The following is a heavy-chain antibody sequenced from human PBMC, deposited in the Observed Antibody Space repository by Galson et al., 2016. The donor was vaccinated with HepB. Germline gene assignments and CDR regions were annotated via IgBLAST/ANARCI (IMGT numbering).Heavy chain of an antibody. J-gene: IGHJ6*02. Sequence: SETLSLTCSVSGGSISSDYWSWIRQPPGKGLEWIGYIYYSGSTNYNPSLKGRVTISLDTSKNQFSLKLSSVTAADTAVYYCARDGGTYCISSSCYDYYYYGMDVWGQGTTVTVSS. CDR2: IYYSGST. CDR1: GGSISSDY. D-gene: IGHD2-2*01. V-gene: IGHV4-59*01. CDR3: ARDGGTYCISSSCYDYYYYGMDV.